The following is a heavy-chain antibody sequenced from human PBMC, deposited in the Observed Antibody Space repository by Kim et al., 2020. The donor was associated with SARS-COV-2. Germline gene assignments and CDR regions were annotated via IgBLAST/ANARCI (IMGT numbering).Heavy chain of an antibody. J-gene: IGHJ4*02. CDR3: ARDTSSLSLDS. V-gene: IGHV7-4-1*02. Sequence: QTYAQGFAGRFVFSLDTSVTTAYLQISSLKAADTAVYYCARDTSSLSLDSWGQGTLVTVSS. CDR2: Q. D-gene: IGHD2-2*01.